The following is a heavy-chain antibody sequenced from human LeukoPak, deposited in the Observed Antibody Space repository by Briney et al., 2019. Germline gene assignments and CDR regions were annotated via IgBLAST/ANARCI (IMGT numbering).Heavy chain of an antibody. CDR1: GYSINSAYY. CDR3: VRVDNGGNYFDY. D-gene: IGHD4-23*01. V-gene: IGHV4-38-2*02. J-gene: IGHJ4*02. Sequence: SETLSLTCTVSGYSINSAYYWGWIRQPPGKGLEWIGSMYHSGSTNYNPSLKSRVTISADTSKNQFSLRLSSVTAADTAVYYCVRVDNGGNYFDYWGQGTLVTVSS. CDR2: MYHSGST.